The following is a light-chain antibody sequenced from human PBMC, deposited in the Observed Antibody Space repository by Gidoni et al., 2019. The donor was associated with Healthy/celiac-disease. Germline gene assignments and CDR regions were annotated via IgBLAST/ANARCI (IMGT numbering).Light chain of an antibody. J-gene: IGKJ2*01. CDR2: WAS. Sequence: DIVMTQSPDSMAASLGERATINCKSSQSVLYSSNNKNYLAWYQQKPGQPTKLLIYWASTRESWVPDRFSGSWSGTDFTLTISSLQAEDVAVYYCQQYYSTPYTFGQGTKLEIK. V-gene: IGKV4-1*01. CDR1: QSVLYSSNNKNY. CDR3: QQYYSTPYT.